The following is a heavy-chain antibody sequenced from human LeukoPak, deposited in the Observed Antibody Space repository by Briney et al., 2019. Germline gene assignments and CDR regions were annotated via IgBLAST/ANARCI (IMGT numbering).Heavy chain of an antibody. CDR2: IYHGGSA. V-gene: IGHV4-38-2*01. J-gene: IGHJ4*02. CDR1: GYSISSGYY. Sequence: PSETLSLTCAVSGYSISSGYYWGWIRQPPGKGLEWIGSIYHGGSAYYNPSLKSRVTISVDTSKNQFSLKLRSVTAADTAVYYCASERGSNYDSSGPGDYWGQGTLVTVSS. CDR3: ASERGSNYDSSGPGDY. D-gene: IGHD3-22*01.